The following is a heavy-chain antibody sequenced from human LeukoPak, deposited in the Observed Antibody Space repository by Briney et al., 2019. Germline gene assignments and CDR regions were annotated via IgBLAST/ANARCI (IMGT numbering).Heavy chain of an antibody. CDR3: ARLRGVVPAASKRFDP. CDR2: IYYSGST. CDR1: GGSISSYY. Sequence: SETLSLTCTVSGGSISSYYCSWIRQPPGKGLEWIGYIYYSGSTNYNPSLKSRATISVDTSKNQFSLKLSSVTAADTAVYYCARLRGVVPAASKRFDPWGQGTLVTVSS. V-gene: IGHV4-59*01. J-gene: IGHJ5*02. D-gene: IGHD2-2*01.